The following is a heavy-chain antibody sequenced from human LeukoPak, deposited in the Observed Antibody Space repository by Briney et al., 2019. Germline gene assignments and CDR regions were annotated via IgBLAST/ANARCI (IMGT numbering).Heavy chain of an antibody. J-gene: IGHJ1*01. Sequence: GGSLRLSCAASGFTVSSNYMSWVRQAPGKGLEWVSVIYSGGSTYYADSVKGRFTISRDNAKNSLYLQMNSLRAEDTAVYYCARDRRGEQWLPQVYFQHWGQGTLVTVSS. CDR3: ARDRRGEQWLPQVYFQH. V-gene: IGHV3-53*01. CDR2: IYSGGST. CDR1: GFTVSSNY. D-gene: IGHD6-19*01.